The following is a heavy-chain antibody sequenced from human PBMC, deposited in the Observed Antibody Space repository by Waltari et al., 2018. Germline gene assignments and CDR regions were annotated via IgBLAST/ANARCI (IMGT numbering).Heavy chain of an antibody. Sequence: EVQLLESGGGLVQPGGSLRLSCSGVTFSSYAMSWVRQAPGMGLEWVSVLYNDGTTHDVDSVEGRFTISRDHSDNTLHLQMSSLRAEDTAVYYCAESRAAAGLDSWGQGTLVTVSS. CDR3: AESRAAAGLDS. J-gene: IGHJ4*02. D-gene: IGHD6-13*01. CDR2: LYNDGTT. CDR1: GVTFSSYA. V-gene: IGHV3-23*03.